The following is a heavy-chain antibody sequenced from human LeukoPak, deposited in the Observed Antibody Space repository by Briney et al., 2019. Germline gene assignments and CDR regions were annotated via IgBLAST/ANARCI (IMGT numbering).Heavy chain of an antibody. V-gene: IGHV1-69*05. D-gene: IGHD3-22*01. CDR3: ARESPTGTDYYDSSGYYENWFDP. CDR2: IIPIFGSA. J-gene: IGHJ5*02. CDR1: GGTFGSYT. Sequence: EASVKVSCKASGGTFGSYTISWVRQAPGQGLEWMGGIIPIFGSANYAQKFQGRVTITTDESTSTAYMELSSLRSEDTAVYYCARESPTGTDYYDSSGYYENWFDPWGQGTLVTVSS.